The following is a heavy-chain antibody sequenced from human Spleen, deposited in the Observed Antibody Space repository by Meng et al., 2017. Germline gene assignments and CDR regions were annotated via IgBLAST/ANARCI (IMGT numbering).Heavy chain of an antibody. V-gene: IGHV3-73*01. CDR2: IRSKANNYAT. CDR1: GSTFSGSA. CDR3: TGPALDYFDY. Sequence: GESLKISCAAPGSTFSGSAIHGVRQASGKGLEWLGRIRSKANNYATAYAAAVKDRFTISRDDSRSTAFLQMNSLKTEDTAVYYCTGPALDYFDYWGQGTLVTVSS. J-gene: IGHJ4*02.